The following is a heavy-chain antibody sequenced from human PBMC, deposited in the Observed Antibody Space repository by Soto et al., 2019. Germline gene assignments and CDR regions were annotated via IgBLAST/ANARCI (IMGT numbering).Heavy chain of an antibody. CDR3: ARDRDWLFFY. CDR1: GFTFSSYS. V-gene: IGHV3-21*01. J-gene: IGHJ4*02. D-gene: IGHD3-9*01. Sequence: GGSLRLSCAASGFTFSSYSMNWVRQAPGKGLEWVSSISSSGDYIYYADSVKGRFSISRDNAKKSLYLQMNSLRAEDTAIYYCARDRDWLFFYRGQGTLVTVSS. CDR2: ISSSGDYI.